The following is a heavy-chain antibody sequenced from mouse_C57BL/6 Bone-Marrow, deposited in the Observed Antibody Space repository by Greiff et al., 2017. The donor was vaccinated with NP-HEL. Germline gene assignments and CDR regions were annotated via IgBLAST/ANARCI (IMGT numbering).Heavy chain of an antibody. CDR3: ARGGVPFAY. CDR2: IDPSDSYT. CDR1: GYTFTSYW. J-gene: IGHJ3*01. Sequence: VQLQQSGAELVMPGASVKLSCKASGYTFTSYWMHWVKQRPGQGLEWIGEIDPSDSYTNYNQKFKGKSTLTVDKSSSTAYMQLSSLTSEDSAVYYCARGGVPFAYWGQGTLVTVSA. V-gene: IGHV1-69*01.